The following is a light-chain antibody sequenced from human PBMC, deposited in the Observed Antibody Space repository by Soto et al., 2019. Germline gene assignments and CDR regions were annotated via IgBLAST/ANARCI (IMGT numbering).Light chain of an antibody. CDR2: DAS. CDR1: QSISSW. J-gene: IGKJ1*01. CDR3: QQYNSYWT. Sequence: DIQMTQSPSTLSASVGHRVTITCRASQSISSWLAWYQQKPGKAPKLLIYDASSLESGVPSRFSDGASGSYFTLTISSLQPDDFATYYCQQYNSYWTFGPGTKVDIK. V-gene: IGKV1-5*01.